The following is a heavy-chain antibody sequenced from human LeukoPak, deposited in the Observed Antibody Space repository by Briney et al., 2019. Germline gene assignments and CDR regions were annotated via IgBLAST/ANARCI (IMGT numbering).Heavy chain of an antibody. CDR3: AKDPLVVVITGDAFDI. V-gene: IGHV3-23*01. D-gene: IGHD3-22*01. J-gene: IGHJ3*02. CDR2: ISGSGGST. Sequence: PGGSLRLSCAASGFTFSSYAMSGVRQAPGKGLEWVSAISGSGGSTYYADSVKGRFTISRDNSKNTLYLQMNSLRAEDTAVYYCAKDPLVVVITGDAFDIWGQGTMVTVSS. CDR1: GFTFSSYA.